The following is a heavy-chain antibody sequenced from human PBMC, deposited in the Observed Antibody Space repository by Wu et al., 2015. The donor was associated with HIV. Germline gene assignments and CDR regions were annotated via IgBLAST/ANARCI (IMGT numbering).Heavy chain of an antibody. CDR3: ARNQKYSHPSYYYYYYMDV. CDR1: GYTFTGYY. D-gene: IGHD5-12*01. CDR2: INPSSGDT. J-gene: IGHJ6*03. Sequence: QVQLVQSGAEVKKPGASVKVSCKTSGYTFTGYYTHWVRQAPGQGLEWMGWINPSSGDTSYSQKLQSRVTMTRDTSISTVYMELSRLRSDDTAVYYCARNQKYSHPSYYYYYYMDVWGKGTTVIVSS. V-gene: IGHV1-2*02.